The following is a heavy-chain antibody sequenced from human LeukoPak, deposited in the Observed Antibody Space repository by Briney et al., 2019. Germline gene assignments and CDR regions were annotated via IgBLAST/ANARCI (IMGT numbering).Heavy chain of an antibody. Sequence: GGSLRLSCAASGFTFSSYAMSWVRQAPGKGLEWVSAISGSGGSTYYADSVKGRFAISRDNSKNTLYLQINSLRAEDTAVYYCAKDVYGDYGGLDYWGQGTLVTVSS. CDR1: GFTFSSYA. J-gene: IGHJ4*02. CDR3: AKDVYGDYGGLDY. CDR2: ISGSGGST. D-gene: IGHD4-17*01. V-gene: IGHV3-23*01.